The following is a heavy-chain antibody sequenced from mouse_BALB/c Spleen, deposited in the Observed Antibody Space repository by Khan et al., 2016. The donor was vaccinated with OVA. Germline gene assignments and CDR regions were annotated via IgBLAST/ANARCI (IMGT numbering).Heavy chain of an antibody. CDR1: GYTFTNYW. CDR3: TRWATWYVDV. V-gene: IGHV1-63*02. D-gene: IGHD3-1*01. CDR2: IYPGRFYI. Sequence: QVRLQQSGVELVRPGTSVKISCKASGYTFTNYWLGWIKQRPGHGLEWIGDIYPGRFYINYNEKFKGKATLTAGTSSSTAYLQLSSLTSEDSAVYFCTRWATWYVDVWGAGTTVTVSS. J-gene: IGHJ1*01.